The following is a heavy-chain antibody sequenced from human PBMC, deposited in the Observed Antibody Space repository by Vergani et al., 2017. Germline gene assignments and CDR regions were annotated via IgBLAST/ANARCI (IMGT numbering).Heavy chain of an antibody. D-gene: IGHD3-22*01. CDR2: ISAYNGNT. J-gene: IGHJ3*02. Sequence: QVQLVQSGSELKKPGASVKVSCKASGYTFTSYAMNWVRQAPGQGLEWMGWISAYNGNTNYAQKLQGRVTMTTDTSTSTAYMELSSLRSEDTAVYYCASGYYDSSATDAFDIWGQGTMVTVSS. CDR1: GYTFTSYA. V-gene: IGHV1-18*01. CDR3: ASGYYDSSATDAFDI.